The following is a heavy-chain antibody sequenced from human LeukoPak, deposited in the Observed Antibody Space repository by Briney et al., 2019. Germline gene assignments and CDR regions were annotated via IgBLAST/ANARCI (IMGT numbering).Heavy chain of an antibody. J-gene: IGHJ3*02. CDR1: SGSISSGDYY. CDR2: IYYSGST. Sequence: PSETLSLTCTVSSGSISSGDYYWSWIRQPPGKDLEWIGYIYYSGSTYYNPSLKSRVTISVDTSKNQFSLRLSSVTAADTAVYYCARVSSSFDAFDIWGQGTMVTVSS. CDR3: ARVSSSFDAFDI. V-gene: IGHV4-30-4*01.